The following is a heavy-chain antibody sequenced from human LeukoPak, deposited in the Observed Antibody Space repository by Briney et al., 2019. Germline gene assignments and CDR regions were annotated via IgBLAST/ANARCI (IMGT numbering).Heavy chain of an antibody. CDR2: IYYSGST. Sequence: PSETLSLTCTVSGGSISSYYWSWLRQPPGKGLEWIGYIYYSGSTNYNPSLKSRVTISVDTSKNQFSLKLSSVTAADTAVYYCAGYYYDFWSGYYTGAFDIWGQGTMVTVSS. CDR3: AGYYYDFWSGYYTGAFDI. V-gene: IGHV4-59*01. D-gene: IGHD3-3*01. J-gene: IGHJ3*02. CDR1: GGSISSYY.